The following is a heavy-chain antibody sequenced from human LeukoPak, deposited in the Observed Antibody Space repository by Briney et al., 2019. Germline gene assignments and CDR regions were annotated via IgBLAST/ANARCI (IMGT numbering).Heavy chain of an antibody. D-gene: IGHD5-18*01. J-gene: IGHJ6*02. CDR1: GFTFSSYA. CDR3: ARGMVGIQLWLEPDV. V-gene: IGHV3-53*01. CDR2: IYSGGST. Sequence: PGGSLRLSCAASGFTFSSYAMSWVRQAPGKGLEWVSVIYSGGSTYYADSVKGRFTISRDNSKNTLYLQMNSLRAEDTAVYYCARGMVGIQLWLEPDVWGQGTTVTVSS.